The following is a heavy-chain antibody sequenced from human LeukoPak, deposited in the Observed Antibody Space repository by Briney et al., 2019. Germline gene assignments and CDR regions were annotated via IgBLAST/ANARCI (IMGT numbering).Heavy chain of an antibody. Sequence: GESLKISCKGSGYSFTSYWIGWVRQMPGRGLEWMGIIYPGDYDTRYSPSFQGQVTISAAKSISTAYLKWSSLKASDTAMYYCARHLTYYDILTAYYPPYYFDYWGQGTLVTVSS. CDR2: IYPGDYDT. CDR1: GYSFTSYW. CDR3: ARHLTYYDILTAYYPPYYFDY. D-gene: IGHD3-9*01. V-gene: IGHV5-51*01. J-gene: IGHJ4*02.